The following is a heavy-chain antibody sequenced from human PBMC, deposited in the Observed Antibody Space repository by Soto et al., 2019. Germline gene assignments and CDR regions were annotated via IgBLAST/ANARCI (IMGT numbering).Heavy chain of an antibody. CDR1: GDSVSTNSAT. D-gene: IGHD3-22*01. J-gene: IGHJ4*02. CDR2: TYYRSKWYN. Sequence: SQTLSLTCAISGDSVSTNSATWDWIRQSPSRGLEWLGRTYYRSKWYNDYAVSVKGRITINPDTANNQFSLKLSSVTAADTAVYYCARDALSRDSIWGQGTLVTVSS. CDR3: ARDALSRDSI. V-gene: IGHV6-1*01.